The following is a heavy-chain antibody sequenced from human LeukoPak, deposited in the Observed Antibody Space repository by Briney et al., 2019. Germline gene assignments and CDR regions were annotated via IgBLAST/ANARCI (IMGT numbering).Heavy chain of an antibody. Sequence: SETLSLTCTVSGDSINNYYWSWIRQPPGKGLEWIGYTYYSGSTSYNPSLKSRVTISVDTSKNQFSLNLSSVTAADTAVYYCARHDPRGEPARLGFFDYWGQGTLVTVSS. D-gene: IGHD6-6*01. V-gene: IGHV4-59*08. CDR3: ARHDPRGEPARLGFFDY. CDR2: TYYSGST. CDR1: GDSINNYY. J-gene: IGHJ4*02.